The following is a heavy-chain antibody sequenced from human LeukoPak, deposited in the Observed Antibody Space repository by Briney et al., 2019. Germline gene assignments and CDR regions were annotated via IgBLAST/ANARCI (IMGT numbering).Heavy chain of an antibody. CDR2: INPNSGGT. Sequence: ASVKVSCKASGYTLTDYYIHWVRQAPGQGLEWMGWINPNSGGTDYAQKFQGRVTMTRDTSISTAYMALSSLRSDDTAVYYCARVRSVVGGTIGYWGQGTLVTVSS. CDR1: GYTLTDYY. V-gene: IGHV1-2*02. J-gene: IGHJ4*02. CDR3: ARVRSVVGGTIGY. D-gene: IGHD2-15*01.